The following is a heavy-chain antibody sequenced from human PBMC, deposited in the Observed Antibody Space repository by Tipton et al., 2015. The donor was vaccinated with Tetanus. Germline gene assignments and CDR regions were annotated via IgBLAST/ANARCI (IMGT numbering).Heavy chain of an antibody. V-gene: IGHV3-48*04. CDR2: ISYSSTSI. CDR1: GFSIREFG. CDR3: VREDILLNIYAAFDL. J-gene: IGHJ4*02. D-gene: IGHD1-26*01. Sequence: SLRLSCAASGFSIREFGLNWVRQAPGKGLEWISYISYSSTSIYYADSVKGRFAVSRDNGKNSLLLQMNGLRPEDTAVYYCVREDILLNIYAAFDLWGQGTLVTVSS.